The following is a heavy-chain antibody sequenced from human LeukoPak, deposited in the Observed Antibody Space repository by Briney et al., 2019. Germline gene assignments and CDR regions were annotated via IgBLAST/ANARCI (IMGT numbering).Heavy chain of an antibody. D-gene: IGHD3-22*01. Sequence: GGSLRLSRAASGFTFNNYDMNWVRQAPGKGLEWLSYISSSSSTIYYADSVKGRFTISRDNAKNSLYLQMNSLRAEDTAVYYCARGLHYYDSGGYYYPDAFDIWGQGTMVTVSS. CDR2: ISSSSSTI. J-gene: IGHJ3*02. V-gene: IGHV3-48*01. CDR3: ARGLHYYDSGGYYYPDAFDI. CDR1: GFTFNNYD.